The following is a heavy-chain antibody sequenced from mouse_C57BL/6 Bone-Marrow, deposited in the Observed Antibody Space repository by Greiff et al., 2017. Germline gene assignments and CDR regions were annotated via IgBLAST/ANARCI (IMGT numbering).Heavy chain of an antibody. Sequence: QVQLQQSGPELVKPGASVKISCKASGYAFSSSWMNWVKQRPGKGLEWIGRIYPGDGDTNYNGKFKGKATLTADKSSSTAYMQLSSLTSEDSAVYFCARKGAMGYWGQGTSVTVSS. CDR3: ARKGAMGY. V-gene: IGHV1-82*01. CDR2: IYPGDGDT. J-gene: IGHJ4*01. CDR1: GYAFSSSW.